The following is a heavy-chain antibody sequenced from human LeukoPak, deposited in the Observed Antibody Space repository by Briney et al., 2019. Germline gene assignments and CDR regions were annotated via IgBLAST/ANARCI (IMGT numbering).Heavy chain of an antibody. D-gene: IGHD4-17*01. CDR3: ATGDYGAFDI. Sequence: GGSLRLSCAASGFTFSSYEMNWVRQAPGKGLEWVSSISSSSSYIYYADSVKGRFTISRDNAKNSLYLQMNSLRAEDTAVYYCATGDYGAFDIWGQGTMVTVSS. CDR2: ISSSSSYI. CDR1: GFTFSSYE. J-gene: IGHJ3*02. V-gene: IGHV3-21*01.